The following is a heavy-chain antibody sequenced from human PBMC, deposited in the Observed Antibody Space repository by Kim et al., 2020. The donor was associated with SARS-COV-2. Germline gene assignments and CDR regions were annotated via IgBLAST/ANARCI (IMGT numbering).Heavy chain of an antibody. CDR2: T. J-gene: IGHJ2*01. Sequence: TDYARKFQGRVTVTRDTSRRTAYMELSDLTSEDTAVYYCARGPRPFRHVDLWGRGTLVTVSS. CDR3: ARGPRPFRHVDL. V-gene: IGHV1-8*01.